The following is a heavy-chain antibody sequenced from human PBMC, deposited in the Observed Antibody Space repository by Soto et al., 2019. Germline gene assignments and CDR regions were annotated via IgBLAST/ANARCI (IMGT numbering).Heavy chain of an antibody. CDR1: GGSISSYY. CDR2: IYYSGST. Sequence: SETLSLTCTVSGGSISSYYWSWIRQPPGKGLEWIGYIYYSGSTNYNPSLKSRVTISVDTSKNQFSLKLSSVTAADTAVYYCARRGPQLFFFWSGPEAYYFAFWGQGTLVTVSS. J-gene: IGHJ4*02. D-gene: IGHD3-3*01. CDR3: ARRGPQLFFFWSGPEAYYFAF. V-gene: IGHV4-59*01.